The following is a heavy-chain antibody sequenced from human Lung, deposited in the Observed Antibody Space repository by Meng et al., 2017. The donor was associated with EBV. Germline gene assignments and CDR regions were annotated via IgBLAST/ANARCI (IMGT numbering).Heavy chain of an antibody. V-gene: IGHV7-4-1*04. CDR3: GTLKYTSGFYGPAY. CDR1: GYTFTRYP. CDR2: ISTNTGNP. J-gene: IGHJ4*02. D-gene: IGHD6-19*01. Sequence: QVQLVQSGSELKKPGASVKVSCKASGYTFTRYPMNWVRQAPGQGLEWMGWISTNTGNPTYAQGFTGRFVFSVDTSVSMAYLQISSLKAEDTAVYYCGTLKYTSGFYGPAYWGQGALVTSPQ.